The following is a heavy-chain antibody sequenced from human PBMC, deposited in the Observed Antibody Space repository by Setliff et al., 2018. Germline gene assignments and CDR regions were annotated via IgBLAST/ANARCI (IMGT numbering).Heavy chain of an antibody. CDR3: ARHLWGRWMATSSDYFDY. V-gene: IGHV4-34*01. CDR2: INHRGST. D-gene: IGHD5-12*01. CDR1: GDSFSDYY. Sequence: PSETLSLTCAVYGDSFSDYYWSWIRQPPGKGLEWIEEINHRGSTNYSPSLRSRVTMSVDTSNNQFSLKLNSVTADDAAVYYCARHLWGRWMATSSDYFDYWGQGSLVTVSS. J-gene: IGHJ4*02.